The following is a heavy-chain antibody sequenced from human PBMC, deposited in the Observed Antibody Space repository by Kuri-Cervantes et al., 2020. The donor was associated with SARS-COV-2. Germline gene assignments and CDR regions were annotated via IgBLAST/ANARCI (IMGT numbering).Heavy chain of an antibody. V-gene: IGHV1-69*13. Sequence: SVKVSCKASGYSFTYRRLHWVRQAPGQGLEWMGGIIPILGTPNYAQKFQGRVTITADESTSTAFMELSSLRSEDTAVYYCALGYWGSGYPRYYYYMDVWGKGTTVTVSS. J-gene: IGHJ6*03. CDR2: IIPILGTP. CDR3: ALGYWGSGYPRYYYYMDV. CDR1: GYSFTYRR. D-gene: IGHD3-22*01.